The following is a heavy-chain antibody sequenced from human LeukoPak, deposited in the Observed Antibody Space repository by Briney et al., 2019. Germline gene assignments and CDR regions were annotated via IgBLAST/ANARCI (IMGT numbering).Heavy chain of an antibody. J-gene: IGHJ6*02. Sequence: GGSLRLSGAASGFTFSSYAMSWVRQAPGKGLEWVSAISGSGGSTYYADSVKGRFTISRDNSKNTLYLQMNSLRAEDTAVYYCAKDQGNYYDSSGYYLPYYYYYGMDVWGQGTTVTVSS. CDR2: ISGSGGST. CDR3: AKDQGNYYDSSGYYLPYYYYYGMDV. D-gene: IGHD3-22*01. V-gene: IGHV3-23*01. CDR1: GFTFSSYA.